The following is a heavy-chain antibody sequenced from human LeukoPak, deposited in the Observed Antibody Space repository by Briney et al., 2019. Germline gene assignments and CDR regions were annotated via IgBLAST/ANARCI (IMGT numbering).Heavy chain of an antibody. V-gene: IGHV3-30*03. D-gene: IGHD3-16*01. Sequence: GGSLRLSCAASGFTFSTYSMNWVRQAPGKGLEWVAVISYDGSNKYYADSVKGRFTISRDNSKNTLYLQMNSLRAEDTAVYYCAREGDEGYFDYWGQGTLVTVSS. J-gene: IGHJ4*02. CDR2: ISYDGSNK. CDR1: GFTFSTYS. CDR3: AREGDEGYFDY.